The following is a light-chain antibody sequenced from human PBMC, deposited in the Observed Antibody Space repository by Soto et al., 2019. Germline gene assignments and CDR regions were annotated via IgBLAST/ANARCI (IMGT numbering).Light chain of an antibody. CDR2: RDT. V-gene: IGLV3-9*01. Sequence: SYELTQPLSVSVALGQTARITCGGNNIGSKNVHWYQLNPGQAPVLVIYRDTNRPSGIPERFSGSNSGNTATLAISRGQAGDDADYYCQVWDSSTVVFGGGTKLTV. CDR3: QVWDSSTVV. CDR1: NIGSKN. J-gene: IGLJ2*01.